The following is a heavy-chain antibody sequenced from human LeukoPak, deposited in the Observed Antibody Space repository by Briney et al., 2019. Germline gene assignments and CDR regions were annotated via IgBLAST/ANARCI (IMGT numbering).Heavy chain of an antibody. V-gene: IGHV3-7*01. CDR3: ARIGYSSSCTDY. J-gene: IGHJ4*02. Sequence: GGSLRLSCAASGFTFSNYWMTWVRQAPGKGLEWVANIKQDGSQKYYVDSVKGRFTISGDNAKNSVYLQMNSLRAGDTAVYYCARIGYSSSCTDYWGQGTLVTVSS. CDR1: GFTFSNYW. CDR2: IKQDGSQK. D-gene: IGHD2-2*01.